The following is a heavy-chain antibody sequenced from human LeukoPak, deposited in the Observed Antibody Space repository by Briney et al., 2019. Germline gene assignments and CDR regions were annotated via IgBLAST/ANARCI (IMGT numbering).Heavy chain of an antibody. D-gene: IGHD3-16*01. Sequence: PGGSLRLSCAASGFTFSIYWMTWVRQAPGKGLEWVANMRHRESEKYYVDSVKGRFTISRDNAKNSLYLQMSSLRAEDTAVYYCARVLGAYSPVYGPDFDYWGQGTLVTVSS. CDR1: GFTFSIYW. V-gene: IGHV3-7*01. J-gene: IGHJ4*02. CDR3: ARVLGAYSPVYGPDFDY. CDR2: MRHRESEK.